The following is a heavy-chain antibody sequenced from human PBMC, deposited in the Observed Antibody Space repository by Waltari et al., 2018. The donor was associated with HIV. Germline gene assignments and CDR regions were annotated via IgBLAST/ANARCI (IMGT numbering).Heavy chain of an antibody. V-gene: IGHV3-21*01. D-gene: IGHD3-16*01. CDR2: ISRDSRYI. J-gene: IGHJ4*02. Sequence: DVQLVESGGGLVKLGGSMRLACAGSGLSFRSYSMNWVRQAPGKGLEWVSSISRDSRYIYYADSVKGRFTISRDNARNSLFLQMNSLRADDTAVYYCVRGGEGTYGDYWGQGTLVTVSS. CDR1: GLSFRSYS. CDR3: VRGGEGTYGDY.